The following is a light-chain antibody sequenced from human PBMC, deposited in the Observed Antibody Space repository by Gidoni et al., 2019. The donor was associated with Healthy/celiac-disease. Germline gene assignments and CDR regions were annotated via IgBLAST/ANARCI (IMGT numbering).Light chain of an antibody. CDR1: QSISSW. J-gene: IGKJ1*01. V-gene: IGKV1-5*03. CDR2: KAS. Sequence: IQMTQSPSTLSASVGDRVTFTCRASQSISSWLAWYQQKPGKAPKLLIYKASSLESGVPSRFSGSGSGTEFTLTISSLQPDDFATYYCQQYNSYWTFSQGTKVEIK. CDR3: QQYNSYWT.